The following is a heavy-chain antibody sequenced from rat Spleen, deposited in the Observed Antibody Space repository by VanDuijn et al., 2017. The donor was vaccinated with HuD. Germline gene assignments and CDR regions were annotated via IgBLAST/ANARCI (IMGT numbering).Heavy chain of an antibody. CDR3: ARTFDD. CDR1: GYTITSGY. Sequence: EVQLQESGPGLVKPSQSFSLTCSVTGYTITSGYDWSWIRKFPGNKMKWMGHISNSGSTSYNPSLKSRISITRDTSKNQFFLQLNSVTTEDTATYYCARTFDDWGQGVMVTVSS. V-gene: IGHV3-4*01. CDR2: ISNSGST. J-gene: IGHJ2*01.